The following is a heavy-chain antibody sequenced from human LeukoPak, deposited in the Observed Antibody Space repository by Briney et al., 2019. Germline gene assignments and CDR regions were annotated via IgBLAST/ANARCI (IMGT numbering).Heavy chain of an antibody. CDR2: ISYDGSNK. CDR3: ARDGGSGLDY. D-gene: IGHD3-10*01. J-gene: IGHJ4*02. V-gene: IGHV3-30*04. CDR1: GFTFSSYA. Sequence: GGSLRLSCAASGFTFSSYAMHWVRQAPGKGLEWVAVISYDGSNKYYADSVKGRFTISRDNSKNTLYLRMNSLRAEDTAVYYCARDGGSGLDYWGQGTLVTVSS.